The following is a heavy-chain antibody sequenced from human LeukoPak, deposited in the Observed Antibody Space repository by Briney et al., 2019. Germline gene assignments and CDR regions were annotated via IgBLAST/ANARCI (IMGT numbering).Heavy chain of an antibody. Sequence: GGSLRLSCVSSGFIVSGDFMSWVRQAPGKGLDWVSVIYSDGSTYYADSVKGRFTISRDNSKNTLDLQMTGLRAEDTAVYYCARERGRGRDSPWFDYWGQGTLVTVSS. D-gene: IGHD1-26*01. V-gene: IGHV3-53*01. J-gene: IGHJ4*02. CDR3: ARERGRGRDSPWFDY. CDR1: GFIVSGDF. CDR2: IYSDGST.